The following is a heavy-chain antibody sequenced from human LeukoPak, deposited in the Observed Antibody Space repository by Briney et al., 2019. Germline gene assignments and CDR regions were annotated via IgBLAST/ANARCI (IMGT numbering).Heavy chain of an antibody. CDR2: IIPIFGTA. V-gene: IGHV1-69*13. CDR1: GGTFSSDA. J-gene: IGHJ5*02. Sequence: SSVKVSYKACGGTFSSDASGEVRQAPGQGLEWMGGIIPIFGTANYAQKFQGRVTITADESTSTAYMELSSLRSEDTAVYYCAREEDRWFDPWGQGTLVTVSS. CDR3: AREEDRWFDP.